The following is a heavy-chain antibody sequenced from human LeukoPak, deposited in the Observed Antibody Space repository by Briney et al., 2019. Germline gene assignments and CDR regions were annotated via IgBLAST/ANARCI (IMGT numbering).Heavy chain of an antibody. CDR2: IFSSGST. Sequence: SETLSLTCTVSGGSISGYDWTWIRQPAGKGLEWIGRIFSSGSTNYNPSLKSRVTMSVDTSKNQFSLKVSSVTAADTALYYCARVLHGDYKYYFDYWGQGTLVTVSS. CDR1: GGSISGYD. D-gene: IGHD4-17*01. V-gene: IGHV4-4*07. J-gene: IGHJ4*02. CDR3: ARVLHGDYKYYFDY.